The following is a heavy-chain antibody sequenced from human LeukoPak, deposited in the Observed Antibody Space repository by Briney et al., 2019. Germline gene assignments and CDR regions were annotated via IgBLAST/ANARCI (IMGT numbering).Heavy chain of an antibody. V-gene: IGHV3-30-3*01. CDR3: AKDRRVTFGGVIADHDY. D-gene: IGHD3-16*02. CDR2: ISYDGSNK. Sequence: GGSLRLSCAASGFTFSSYAMHWVRQAPGKGLEWVAVISYDGSNKHYADSVKGRFTISRDNSKNTLYLQMNSLRAEDTAVYYCAKDRRVTFGGVIADHDYWGQGTLVTVSS. CDR1: GFTFSSYA. J-gene: IGHJ4*02.